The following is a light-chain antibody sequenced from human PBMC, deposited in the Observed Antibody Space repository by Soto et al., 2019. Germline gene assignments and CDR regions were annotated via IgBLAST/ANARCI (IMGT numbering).Light chain of an antibody. Sequence: QSALTQPASVSGSPGQSITISCTGTSSDTGGYNYVSWYHQHPGKAPKLMIYEVSNRPSGVSNRFSGSKSGNTASLTISGLQAEDEADYYCSSYTSISTQVLFGGGTKVTVL. V-gene: IGLV2-14*01. CDR1: SSDTGGYNY. J-gene: IGLJ2*01. CDR3: SSYTSISTQVL. CDR2: EVS.